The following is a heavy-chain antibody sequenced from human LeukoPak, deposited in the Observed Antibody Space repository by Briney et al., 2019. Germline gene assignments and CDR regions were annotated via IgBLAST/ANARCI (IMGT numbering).Heavy chain of an antibody. CDR1: GCIFCDYY. V-gene: IGHV3-11*06. Sequence: GGLIRSCAASGCIFCDYYMGWIRQAPRKGLVWAASIGSSRGKTYYADAAVGRLTTSSDDDNNTLYLLLSSLTTADTDVYYCARVIGYGQVAFDYWGQGTLVTVSS. D-gene: IGHD5-12*01. CDR3: ARVIGYGQVAFDY. J-gene: IGHJ4*02. CDR2: IGSSRGKT.